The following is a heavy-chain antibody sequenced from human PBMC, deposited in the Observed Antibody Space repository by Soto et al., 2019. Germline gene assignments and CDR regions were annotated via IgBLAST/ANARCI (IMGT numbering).Heavy chain of an antibody. D-gene: IGHD3-10*01. CDR1: GFAITNTF. CDR3: ARSPKIPSTGSYFDY. V-gene: IGHV3-53*01. CDR2: VYSGGST. J-gene: IGHJ4*02. Sequence: PGGSLRLSCADSGFAITNTFLTWVRQAPGKGLEWVSIVYSGGSTYYADSVKGRFTISRDTSKNTVHLQMSSLRAEDTAVYYCARSPKIPSTGSYFDYWGQGTPVTVSS.